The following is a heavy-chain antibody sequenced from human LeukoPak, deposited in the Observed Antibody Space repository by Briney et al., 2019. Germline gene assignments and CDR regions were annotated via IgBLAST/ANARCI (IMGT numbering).Heavy chain of an antibody. V-gene: IGHV3-21*01. CDR2: ISSSSSYI. J-gene: IGHJ4*02. CDR3: ARRGYSSSCFDY. Sequence: GGSLRLSCAASGFTFSSYSMNWVRQAPGKGLEWVSSISSSSSYIYYADSVKGRFTIPRDNAKNSLYLQMNSLRAEDTAVYYCARRGYSSSCFDYWGQGTLVTVSS. CDR1: GFTFSSYS. D-gene: IGHD6-13*01.